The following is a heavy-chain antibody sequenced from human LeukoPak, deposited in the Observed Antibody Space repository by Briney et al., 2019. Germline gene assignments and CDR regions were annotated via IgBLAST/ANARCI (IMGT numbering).Heavy chain of an antibody. V-gene: IGHV5-51*01. CDR1: GYSFTSYW. CDR3: ARLDDILTGYYHDAFDI. CDR2: IYPGDSDT. Sequence: GESLKISCKGSGYSFTSYWIGWVRQMPGKGLEWMGIIYPGDSDTRYSPSFQGQVTISADKSISTAYLQWSSLKASDTAMYYCARLDDILTGYYHDAFDIWGQGTMVTASS. J-gene: IGHJ3*02. D-gene: IGHD3-9*01.